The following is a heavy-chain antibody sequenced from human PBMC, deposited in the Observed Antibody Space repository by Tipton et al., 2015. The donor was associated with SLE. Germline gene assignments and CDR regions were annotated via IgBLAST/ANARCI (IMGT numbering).Heavy chain of an antibody. D-gene: IGHD1/OR15-1a*01. CDR2: IYYRGTT. V-gene: IGHV4-59*08. Sequence: TLSLTCSVSGGSITSYYWSWIRQPPGKGLEWIGYIYYRGTTNYNPSLKSRVTISVDTSKNQFSLKLTSVTAADTAVYYCARHSWEQPFDNWGQGTLVTVSS. J-gene: IGHJ4*02. CDR1: GGSITSYY. CDR3: ARHSWEQPFDN.